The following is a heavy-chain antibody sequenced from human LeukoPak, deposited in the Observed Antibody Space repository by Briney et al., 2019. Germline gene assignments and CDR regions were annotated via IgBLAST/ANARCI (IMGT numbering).Heavy chain of an antibody. V-gene: IGHV4-39*02. D-gene: IGHD6-13*01. J-gene: IGHJ4*02. CDR2: IHYSGST. CDR1: GGSISSSSYY. CDR3: ARTNIAAAYFDY. Sequence: SGTLSLTCTVSGGSISSSSYYWGWIRQPPGEGLEWIGNIHYSGSTYYNRSLKSRVTISVDTSKNHFSLKLSSVSAADTAVYYCARTNIAAAYFDYWGQGTLVTVSS.